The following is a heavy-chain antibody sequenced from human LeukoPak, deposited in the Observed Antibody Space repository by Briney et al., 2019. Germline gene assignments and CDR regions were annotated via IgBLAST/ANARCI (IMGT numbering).Heavy chain of an antibody. Sequence: GGSLRLSCAASGFTFSSYAMSWVRQAPGKGLEWVSAISGSGGSTYYADSVKGRFTISRDNSKNTLYLQMNSLRAEDTAVYYCVAARHAPYYYYYMDVWGKGTTVTVSS. J-gene: IGHJ6*03. CDR1: GFTFSSYA. V-gene: IGHV3-23*01. CDR2: ISGSGGST. D-gene: IGHD6-25*01. CDR3: VAARHAPYYYYYMDV.